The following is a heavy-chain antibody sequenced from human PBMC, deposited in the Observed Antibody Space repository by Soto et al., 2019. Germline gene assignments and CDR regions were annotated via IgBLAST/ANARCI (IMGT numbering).Heavy chain of an antibody. D-gene: IGHD3-3*01. Sequence: GGSLRLSCAASGFTFSSYAMSWVRQAPGKGLEWVSAISGSGGSTYYADSVKGRFTISRDNSKNTLYLQMNSLRAEDTAVYYCAKDPSITIFGVVRTDPVYWGQGTLVTVSS. J-gene: IGHJ4*02. V-gene: IGHV3-23*01. CDR1: GFTFSSYA. CDR3: AKDPSITIFGVVRTDPVY. CDR2: ISGSGGST.